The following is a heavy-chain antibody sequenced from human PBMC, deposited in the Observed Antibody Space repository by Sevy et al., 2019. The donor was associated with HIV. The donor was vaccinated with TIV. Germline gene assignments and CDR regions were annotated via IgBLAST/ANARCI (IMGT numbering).Heavy chain of an antibody. Sequence: ASVKVSCKASGYTFTGYYMHWVRQAPGQGLEWMGWINPNSGGTNYAQKFQGRVTMTRDTSIGTAYMELSRLGSDDTAVYYCARDLNPIAVAGTGYFDYWGQGTLVTVSS. CDR1: GYTFTGYY. J-gene: IGHJ4*02. CDR2: INPNSGGT. CDR3: ARDLNPIAVAGTGYFDY. D-gene: IGHD6-19*01. V-gene: IGHV1-2*02.